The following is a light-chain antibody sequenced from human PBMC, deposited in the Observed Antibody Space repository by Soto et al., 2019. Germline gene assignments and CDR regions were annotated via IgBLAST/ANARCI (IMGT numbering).Light chain of an antibody. CDR2: DVS. J-gene: IGLJ3*02. V-gene: IGLV2-14*01. CDR3: SSYTSSSIYWV. CDR1: SSDVGGYNY. Sequence: QSALTQPASVSGSPGQSITISCTGTSSDVGGYNYVSWYQQHPGKAPKLMIYDVSNRPKGVSNRFSGSKSGNTASLTISGLQAEDEADYYCSSYTSSSIYWVFGGGTKVTVL.